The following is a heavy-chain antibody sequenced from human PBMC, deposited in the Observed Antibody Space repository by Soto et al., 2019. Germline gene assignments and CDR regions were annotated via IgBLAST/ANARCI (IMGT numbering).Heavy chain of an antibody. D-gene: IGHD3-10*01. CDR2: IYYSGST. CDR1: GGSISSGGYY. V-gene: IGHV4-31*03. Sequence: QVQLQESGPGLVKPSQTLSLTCTVSGGSISSGGYYWSWIRQHPGKGLEWIGYIYYSGSTYYNPSLKSRVTXSVXXSXHQFSLKLSSVTAADTAVYYCARWSVRGVPKCYFDYWGQGTLVTVSS. J-gene: IGHJ4*02. CDR3: ARWSVRGVPKCYFDY.